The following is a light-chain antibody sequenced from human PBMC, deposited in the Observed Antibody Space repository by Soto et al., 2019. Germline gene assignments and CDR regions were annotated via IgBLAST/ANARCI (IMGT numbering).Light chain of an antibody. CDR2: GAC. Sequence: DIPLTQSPSSLSASVGDRVTITCRVSQGRSSYLNWDRHKPGKGPKLLIYGACNLQSGVPSPFSGCGSGTDFPLTISSLQPEDVVTYYGQRTYNAPPTFGQGTKVEIK. J-gene: IGKJ1*01. CDR3: QRTYNAPPT. V-gene: IGKV1-27*01. CDR1: QGRSSY.